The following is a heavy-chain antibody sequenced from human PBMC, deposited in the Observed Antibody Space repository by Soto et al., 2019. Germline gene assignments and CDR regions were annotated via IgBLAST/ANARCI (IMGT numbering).Heavy chain of an antibody. V-gene: IGHV4-59*01. J-gene: IGHJ5*01. CDR3: ASTPQYSSGWYDF. CDR1: GASISNYY. CDR2: IYHSGST. D-gene: IGHD3-22*01. Sequence: ASETLSLTCTVSGASISNYYWSWIRQPPGKGLEWIGYIYHSGSTDYNPSLKSRVTISLDTSKNQFSLNLRSLTAADTAMYYCASTPQYSSGWYDFWGQGTLVTAPQ.